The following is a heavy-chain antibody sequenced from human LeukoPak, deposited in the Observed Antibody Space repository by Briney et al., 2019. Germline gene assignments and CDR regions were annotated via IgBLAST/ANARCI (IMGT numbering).Heavy chain of an antibody. V-gene: IGHV1-2*02. J-gene: IGHJ6*02. CDR3: ARAGLQYCGGDCYSAPRRYYYYYYGMDV. CDR2: INPNSGGT. D-gene: IGHD2-21*02. Sequence: GASVKVSCKASGNTFTGYYMHWVRQAPGQGLEWMGWINPNSGGTNYAQKFQGRVTMTRDTSISTAYMELSRLRSDDTAVYYCARAGLQYCGGDCYSAPRRYYYYYYGMDVWGQGTTVTVSS. CDR1: GNTFTGYY.